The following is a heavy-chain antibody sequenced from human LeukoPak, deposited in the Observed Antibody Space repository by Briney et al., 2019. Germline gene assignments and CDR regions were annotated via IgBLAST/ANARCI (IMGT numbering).Heavy chain of an antibody. CDR1: GGSISTYY. CDR2: IYYSGST. CDR3: ARDGGPHPDYYYYGMDV. V-gene: IGHV4-59*01. J-gene: IGHJ6*02. Sequence: PSETLSLTCTVSGGSISTYYWSWIRQPPGKGLEWIGYIYYSGSTNYNPSLKSRVTISVDTSKNQFSLKLSSVTAADTAVYYCARDGGPHPDYYYYGMDVWGQGTTVTVSS. D-gene: IGHD2-15*01.